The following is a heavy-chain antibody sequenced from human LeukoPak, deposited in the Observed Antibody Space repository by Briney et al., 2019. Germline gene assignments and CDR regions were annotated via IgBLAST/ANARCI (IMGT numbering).Heavy chain of an antibody. D-gene: IGHD6-13*01. V-gene: IGHV3-48*03. J-gene: IGHJ4*02. Sequence: PGGSLRLSCAASGFTFSSYEMNWVRQAPGRGLEWVSYISSSGSTIYYADSVKGRFTISRDNSKNTLYLQMNSLTAEDTAVYYCAKDHVGTWSDGDYWGQGTLVTVSS. CDR3: AKDHVGTWSDGDY. CDR2: ISSSGSTI. CDR1: GFTFSSYE.